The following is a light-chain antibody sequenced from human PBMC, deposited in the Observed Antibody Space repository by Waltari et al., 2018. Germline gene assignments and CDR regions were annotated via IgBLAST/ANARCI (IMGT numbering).Light chain of an antibody. CDR1: QSVLYSSNNKNY. J-gene: IGKJ2*01. Sequence: DIVMTQSPDSLAVSLGERATINCKSSQSVLYSSNNKNYLAWYQQKPGQPPKLRIYWASTRESGVPDRFSGSGSGTDFTLTISSLQAEDVAFYYCQQYYSTPYTFGQGTKLEIK. CDR2: WAS. CDR3: QQYYSTPYT. V-gene: IGKV4-1*01.